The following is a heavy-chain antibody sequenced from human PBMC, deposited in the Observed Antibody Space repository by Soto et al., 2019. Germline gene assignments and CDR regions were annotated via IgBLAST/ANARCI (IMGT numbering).Heavy chain of an antibody. CDR1: GGTFSSYA. J-gene: IGHJ2*01. Sequence: QVQLVQSGAEVKKPGSSVKVSCKASGGTFSSYAISWVRQAPGQGLEWMGGIIPIFGTANYAQKFQGRVTITADESTSTAYMEPSSLRSEDTAVYYCARDGYSYGYGDWYFDLWGRGTLVTVSS. V-gene: IGHV1-69*01. CDR2: IIPIFGTA. D-gene: IGHD5-18*01. CDR3: ARDGYSYGYGDWYFDL.